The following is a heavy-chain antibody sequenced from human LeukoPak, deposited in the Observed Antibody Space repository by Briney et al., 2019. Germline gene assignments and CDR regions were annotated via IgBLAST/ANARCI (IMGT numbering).Heavy chain of an antibody. V-gene: IGHV3-30-3*01. CDR3: AGGLFTGGTYFSF. CDR2: ISYDGSNK. J-gene: IGHJ4*02. CDR1: GFTFNTYA. Sequence: GGSLRLSCAASGFTFNTYAMHWVRQAPGKGLEWVAVISYDGSNKKYGDSVKGRLTISRDNSKNTLYLQMNSLRAEDTAVYYCAGGLFTGGTYFSFWGQGTLVTVSS. D-gene: IGHD1-26*01.